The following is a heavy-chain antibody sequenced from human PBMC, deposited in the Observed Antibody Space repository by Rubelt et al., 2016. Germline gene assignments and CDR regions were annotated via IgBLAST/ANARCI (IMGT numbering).Heavy chain of an antibody. CDR3: ARAGRYDNFDL. D-gene: IGHD2-2*01. V-gene: IGHV1-69*08. J-gene: IGHJ4*02. CDR1: GGSFNSEA. Sequence: QVQLVQSGAAVKKPGSSVRVSCKASGGSFNSEAISWVRQAPGQGHEWMGRIIPLLATPSYAQKFQGRVTIGADKSTTPAYRDPSSLRSEDTAIYYCARAGRYDNFDLWGQGTLVSVSS. CDR2: IIPLLATP.